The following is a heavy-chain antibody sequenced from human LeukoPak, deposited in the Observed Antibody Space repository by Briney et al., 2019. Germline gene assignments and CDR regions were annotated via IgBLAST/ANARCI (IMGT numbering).Heavy chain of an antibody. D-gene: IGHD3-10*01. CDR1: GFTFSTYW. CDR2: VQQDGSEK. Sequence: GGSLRLSCAASGFTFSTYWMSWVRQAPGKGLEWVANVQQDGSEKFYVDSVKGRFAIFRGNAKNSLYLQMNSLRAEDTAVYYCARGQYYYGSGSRNWFDPWGRGTLVTVSS. CDR3: ARGQYYYGSGSRNWFDP. V-gene: IGHV3-7*03. J-gene: IGHJ5*02.